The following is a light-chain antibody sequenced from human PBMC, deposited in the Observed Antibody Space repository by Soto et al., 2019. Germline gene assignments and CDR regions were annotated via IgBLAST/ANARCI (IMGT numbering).Light chain of an antibody. CDR1: SSDVGRYNR. J-gene: IGLJ2*01. CDR2: EVN. Sequence: QSALTQPPSASGSPGQSVTISCTGTSSDVGRYNRVSWYQHYPGKAPKLMIYEVNKRPSEVPDRFSGSKSGNTASLTVSGTQAEDEADYYCCSFTGTTIGVFGGGTKLTVL. V-gene: IGLV2-8*01. CDR3: CSFTGTTIGV.